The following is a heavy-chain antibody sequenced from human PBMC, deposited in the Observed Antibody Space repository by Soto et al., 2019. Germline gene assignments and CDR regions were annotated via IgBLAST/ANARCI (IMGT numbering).Heavy chain of an antibody. CDR1: GYTFTSYA. CDR2: INAGNGNT. J-gene: IGHJ6*02. V-gene: IGHV1-3*01. Sequence: ASVKVSCKASGYTFTSYAMHWVRQAPGQRLEWMGWINAGNGNTKYSQKFQGRVTITRDTSASTAYMELSSLRSEDTAVYYCARARRGYSGYDQGYYYYGMDVWGQGTTVTV. D-gene: IGHD5-12*01. CDR3: ARARRGYSGYDQGYYYYGMDV.